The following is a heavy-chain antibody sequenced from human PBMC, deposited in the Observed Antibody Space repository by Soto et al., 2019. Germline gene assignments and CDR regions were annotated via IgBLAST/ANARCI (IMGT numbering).Heavy chain of an antibody. CDR1: GFTFRSYC. CDR3: ARAVDAKTTDFDN. V-gene: IGHV3-74*01. CDR2: IDADGSNA. J-gene: IGHJ4*02. Sequence: PGGSLRLSCAVSGFTFRSYCMRWVRQAPGKGLVWVSRIDADGSNADYADSVKGRFTISRDNAKNTLYLQINSLRAEDTAMFYCARAVDAKTTDFDNWGQEDLLTISS.